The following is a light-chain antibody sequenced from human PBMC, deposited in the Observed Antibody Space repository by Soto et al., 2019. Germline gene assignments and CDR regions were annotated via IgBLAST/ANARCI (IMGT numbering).Light chain of an antibody. CDR2: KGS. CDR3: QQYNNYPWT. J-gene: IGKJ1*01. CDR1: QTINNW. Sequence: DIQMTQSPSTLSASVGDRVTISCRASQTINNWLGWLQQKPGKAPKLLIYKGSTLESGVPSRFSGSGSGTEFPLTIDGLQTDDFATYYCQQYNNYPWTFGQGTRVGI. V-gene: IGKV1-5*03.